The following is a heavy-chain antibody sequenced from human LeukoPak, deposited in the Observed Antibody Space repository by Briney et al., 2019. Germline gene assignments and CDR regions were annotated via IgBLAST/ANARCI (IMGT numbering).Heavy chain of an antibody. J-gene: IGHJ4*02. CDR3: ASGVLLDVVAALPFDY. V-gene: IGHV1-8*01. CDR1: GYTFTSYD. Sequence: ASVKVSCKASGYTFTSYDINWVRQATGQGLEWMGWMNPNSGNTGYAQKFQGRVTMTRNTSISTAYMELSSLRSEDTAVYYCASGVLLDVVAALPFDYWGQGTLVTVSS. D-gene: IGHD2-15*01. CDR2: MNPNSGNT.